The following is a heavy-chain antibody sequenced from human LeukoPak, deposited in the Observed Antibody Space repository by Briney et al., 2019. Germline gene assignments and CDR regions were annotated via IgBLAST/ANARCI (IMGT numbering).Heavy chain of an antibody. J-gene: IGHJ6*02. V-gene: IGHV3-23*01. CDR1: GFSFRSVA. Sequence: PGGSLRLSCTASGFSFRSVAMSWVRQAPGQGLEWVSSISGGGEDTYYADSVKGRFTIPRDNSETTLYLQMNSLGADDTALYYCARTIAQYTNTWLYYYYGLDVWGQGTTVTVSS. CDR3: ARTIAQYTNTWLYYYYGLDV. CDR2: ISGGGEDT. D-gene: IGHD6-13*01.